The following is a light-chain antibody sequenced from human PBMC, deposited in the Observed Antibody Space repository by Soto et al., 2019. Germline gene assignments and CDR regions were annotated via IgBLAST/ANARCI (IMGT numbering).Light chain of an antibody. CDR1: QSVSSRY. V-gene: IGKV3D-20*02. Sequence: IVLTQSPGTRSLSPGERATLSCRASQSVSSRYLAWYQQTPGQAPRLIVYDTSYRATGVPDRFSVSGSGTEGTLTISRLQSEDGAVYYCHQSNNWTPSFCGGTKVDIK. J-gene: IGKJ4*01. CDR3: HQSNNWTPS. CDR2: DTS.